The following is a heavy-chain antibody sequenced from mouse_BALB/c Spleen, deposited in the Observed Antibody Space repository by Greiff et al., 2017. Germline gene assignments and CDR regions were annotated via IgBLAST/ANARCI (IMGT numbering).Heavy chain of an antibody. CDR1: GYSFTGYF. CDR2: INPYNGDT. V-gene: IGHV1-37*01. J-gene: IGHJ4*01. Sequence: LVESGPELVKPGASVKISCKASGYSFTGYFMNWVKQSHGKSLEWIGRINPYNGDTFYNQKFKGKATLTVDKSSSTAHMELLSLTSEDSAVYYCGKGSKSREYYYAMDYWGQGTSVTVSS. CDR3: GKGSKSREYYYAMDY.